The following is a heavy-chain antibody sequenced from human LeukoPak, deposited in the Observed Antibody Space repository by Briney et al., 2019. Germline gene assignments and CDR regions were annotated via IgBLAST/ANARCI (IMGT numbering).Heavy chain of an antibody. CDR2: ISSSGSTI. Sequence: GGSLRLSCAASGFTFSSYEMNWVRQAPGKGLEWVSYISSSGSTIYYADSVKGRFTISRDNAKNSLYLQMNSLRAEDTAVYYCARAELAHWGNYFDYWGQGTLVTVSS. D-gene: IGHD3-16*01. CDR3: ARAELAHWGNYFDY. V-gene: IGHV3-48*03. J-gene: IGHJ4*02. CDR1: GFTFSSYE.